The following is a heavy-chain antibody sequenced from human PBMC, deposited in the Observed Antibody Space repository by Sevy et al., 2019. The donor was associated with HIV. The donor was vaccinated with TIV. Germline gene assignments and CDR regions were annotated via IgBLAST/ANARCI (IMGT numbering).Heavy chain of an antibody. CDR1: GFTFSSYG. Sequence: GGSLRLSCVASGFTFSSYGMHWVRQAPGKGLEWVALISNDGSDKNYVDSVKGRFTMSRDNSKDTLYLQMNSLRAEDTDVYYCESSRGRFDGSSWIYYYYGMDVWGQGTTVTVSS. CDR2: ISNDGSDK. J-gene: IGHJ6*02. CDR3: ESSRGRFDGSSWIYYYYGMDV. D-gene: IGHD6-13*01. V-gene: IGHV3-30*03.